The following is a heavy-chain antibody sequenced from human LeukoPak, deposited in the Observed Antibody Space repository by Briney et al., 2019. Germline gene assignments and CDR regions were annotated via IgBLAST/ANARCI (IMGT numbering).Heavy chain of an antibody. Sequence: PGGSLRLSCAASGFTFDDYAMHWIRQVPGKGLEWVSGISWNSGSIGYADSVKGRFTISRDNAKNSLYLQMNSLRAEDTALYYCAKAYCSSTSCYSDYWGQGTLVTVSS. CDR2: ISWNSGSI. CDR3: AKAYCSSTSCYSDY. CDR1: GFTFDDYA. V-gene: IGHV3-9*01. D-gene: IGHD2-2*01. J-gene: IGHJ4*02.